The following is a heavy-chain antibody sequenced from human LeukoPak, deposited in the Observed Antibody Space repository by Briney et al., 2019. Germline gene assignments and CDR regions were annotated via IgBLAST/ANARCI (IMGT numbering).Heavy chain of an antibody. Sequence: GGSLRLSCAASGFSFSSFWIHWVRQDPGKGLLWVSRITADGTNAKYADSVRGRFTISRDNAKNTVYLQMNSLRAEDTALYYCVRDGGSGTPFDYWGQGTLATVSS. J-gene: IGHJ4*02. CDR1: GFSFSSFW. D-gene: IGHD3-10*01. CDR3: VRDGGSGTPFDY. V-gene: IGHV3-74*01. CDR2: ITADGTNA.